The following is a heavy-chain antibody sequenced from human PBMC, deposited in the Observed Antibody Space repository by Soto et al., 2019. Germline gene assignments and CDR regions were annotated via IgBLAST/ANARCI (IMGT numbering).Heavy chain of an antibody. Sequence: QITLKESGPTLVKPTQTLTLTCTFSGFSLNTSAVGVGWIRQPPGKALEWLALVYWDDDKLYSPSLKSRLTITKDTTKNQVVLTMTNMDPVDTATYFCSHVLGYCSSVTCYHSVDYMDVWGKGTTVTVYS. CDR1: GFSLNTSAVG. J-gene: IGHJ6*03. V-gene: IGHV2-5*02. CDR2: VYWDDDK. CDR3: SHVLGYCSSVTCYHSVDYMDV. D-gene: IGHD2-15*01.